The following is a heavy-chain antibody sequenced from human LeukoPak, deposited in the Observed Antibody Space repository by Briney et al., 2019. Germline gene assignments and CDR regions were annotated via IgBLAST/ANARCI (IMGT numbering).Heavy chain of an antibody. CDR2: IRYDGSNK. D-gene: IGHD4-17*01. Sequence: PGGSLRLSCAASGFTFSSYGMHWVRQAPGKGLEWVAFIRYDGSNKYYADSVKGRFTISRDNSKNTLYLQMNSLRAEDTALYYCARKLLTTVTRGWYFDLWGRGTLVTVSS. V-gene: IGHV3-30*02. CDR1: GFTFSSYG. CDR3: ARKLLTTVTRGWYFDL. J-gene: IGHJ2*01.